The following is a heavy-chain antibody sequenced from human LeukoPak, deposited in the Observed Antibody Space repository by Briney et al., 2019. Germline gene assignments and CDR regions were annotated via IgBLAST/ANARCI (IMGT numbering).Heavy chain of an antibody. CDR2: ISWNSGRV. CDR3: AKDLYDSSGDDAFHI. V-gene: IGHV3-9*01. CDR1: GFTFDDYA. Sequence: GGSLRLSCAASGFTFDDYAMHWVRQTPGKGLEWVSSISWNSGRVDYADSVKGRFTISRDNAKNSLYLEMNSLRVEDTALYYCAKDLYDSSGDDAFHIWGQGTMVTVSS. D-gene: IGHD3-22*01. J-gene: IGHJ3*02.